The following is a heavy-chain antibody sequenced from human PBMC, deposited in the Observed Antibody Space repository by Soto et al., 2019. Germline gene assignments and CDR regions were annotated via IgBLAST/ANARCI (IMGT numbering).Heavy chain of an antibody. CDR2: IDPSDSYT. Sequence: GESLKISCKGSGYSFTSYWISWVRQMPGKGLEWMGRIDPSDSYTNYSPSFQGHVTISADKSISTAYLQWSSLKASDTAMYYCARQKSHCSSTSCPSFPYYHGMDVWGQGTTVTVSS. V-gene: IGHV5-10-1*01. CDR1: GYSFTSYW. J-gene: IGHJ6*02. D-gene: IGHD2-2*01. CDR3: ARQKSHCSSTSCPSFPYYHGMDV.